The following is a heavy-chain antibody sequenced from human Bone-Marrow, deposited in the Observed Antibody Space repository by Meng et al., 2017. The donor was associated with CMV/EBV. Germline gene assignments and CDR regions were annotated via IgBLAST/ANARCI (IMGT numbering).Heavy chain of an antibody. CDR2: MNPNSGNT. Sequence: ASVKVSCKASGYTFTSYDINWVRQATGQGLEWMGWMNPNSGNTGYAQKFQGRVTMTRNTSISTAYMELSSLRSEDTAVYYCARDRSFGEQLRPYYYGMDVWGQGTTVTVSS. CDR1: GYTFTSYD. J-gene: IGHJ6*02. CDR3: ARDRSFGEQLRPYYYGMDV. V-gene: IGHV1-8*01. D-gene: IGHD6-6*01.